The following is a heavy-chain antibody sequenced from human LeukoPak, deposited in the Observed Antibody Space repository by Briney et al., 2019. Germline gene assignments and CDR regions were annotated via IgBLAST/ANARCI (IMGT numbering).Heavy chain of an antibody. CDR3: ARGSYYYYYDSSGYEGTGFDY. V-gene: IGHV3-7*01. J-gene: IGHJ4*02. CDR2: IRKDGSVI. Sequence: GGSLRLSCAASGFTFSRYWMAWVRQAPGKGLEWVANIRKDGSVINYLDSVKGRFTISRDNTKQSLYLQMNGLRAEDTAMYYCARGSYYYYYDSSGYEGTGFDYWGQGTLVTVSS. CDR1: GFTFSRYW. D-gene: IGHD3-22*01.